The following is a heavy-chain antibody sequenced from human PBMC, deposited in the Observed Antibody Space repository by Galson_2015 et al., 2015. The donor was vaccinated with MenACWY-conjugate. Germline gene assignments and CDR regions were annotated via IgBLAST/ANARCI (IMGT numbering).Heavy chain of an antibody. D-gene: IGHD3-16*01. V-gene: IGHV4-59*04. CDR2: IHHSETT. Sequence: ETLSLTCTVFGASITSNYWSWFRQPPGKGLEWIASIHHSETTLYNPSLKSRVSISVDTSKNQFSLILNSVSAADTAVYYCARLPRGINLILEGSWGQGTLVTVSS. J-gene: IGHJ5*02. CDR1: GASITSNY. CDR3: ARLPRGINLILEGS.